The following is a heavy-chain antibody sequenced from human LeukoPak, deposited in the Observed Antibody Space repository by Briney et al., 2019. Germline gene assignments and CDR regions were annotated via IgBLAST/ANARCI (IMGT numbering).Heavy chain of an antibody. CDR3: GRDRRFGSYLWDVPNY. J-gene: IGHJ4*02. V-gene: IGHV3-48*04. D-gene: IGHD3-10*01. Sequence: GESLRLSCAASGFTFSSYSMNWVRQAPGKGLEWISYVSSSGSNINYADSVKGRFTISRDNARNSLYLQMNSLRAEDTAVYYCGRDRRFGSYLWDVPNYWGPGTLVTVSS. CDR1: GFTFSSYS. CDR2: VSSSGSNI.